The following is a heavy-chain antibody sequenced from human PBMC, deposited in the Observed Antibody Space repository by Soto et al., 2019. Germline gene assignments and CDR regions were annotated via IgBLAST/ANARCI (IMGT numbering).Heavy chain of an antibody. J-gene: IGHJ4*02. CDR1: GESFSGYY. V-gene: IGHV4-34*01. D-gene: IGHD3-9*01. Sequence: SETLSLTCAVYGESFSGYYWSWIRQPPGKGLEWIGEIKHSGSTNYNPSLKSRVTISVDTSKNQFSLRLSSVTAADTAVYYCARGGLRYLDWSHWGQGTLVTVSS. CDR3: ARGGLRYLDWSH. CDR2: IKHSGST.